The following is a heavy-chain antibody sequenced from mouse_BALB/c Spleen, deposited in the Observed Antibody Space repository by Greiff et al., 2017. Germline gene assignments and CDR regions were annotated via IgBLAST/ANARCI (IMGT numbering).Heavy chain of an antibody. J-gene: IGHJ4*01. CDR1: GYTFTSYW. V-gene: IGHV1S22*01. CDR3: TREDYYGSRRFYAMDY. Sequence: LQQPGSELVRPGASVKLSCKASGYTFTSYWMHWVKQRPGQGLEWIGNIYPGSGSTNYDEKFKSKATLTVDTSSSTAYMQLSSLTSEDSAVYYCTREDYYGSRRFYAMDYWGQGTSVTVSS. D-gene: IGHD1-1*01. CDR2: IYPGSGST.